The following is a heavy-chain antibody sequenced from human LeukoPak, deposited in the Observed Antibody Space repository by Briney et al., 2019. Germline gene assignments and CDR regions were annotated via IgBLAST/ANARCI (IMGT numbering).Heavy chain of an antibody. CDR2: ISYDGSNK. Sequence: GGSLRLSCAASGFTFSSYAMHWVRQAPGKGLEWVAVISYDGSNKYYADSVKGRFTISRDNSKNTLYLQMNSLRTEDTAVYYCARDEIYCGGDCYKFDYWGQGTLVTVSS. V-gene: IGHV3-30*04. CDR1: GFTFSSYA. J-gene: IGHJ4*02. D-gene: IGHD2-21*02. CDR3: ARDEIYCGGDCYKFDY.